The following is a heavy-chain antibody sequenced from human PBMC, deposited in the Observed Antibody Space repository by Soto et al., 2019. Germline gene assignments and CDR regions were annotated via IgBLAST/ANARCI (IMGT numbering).Heavy chain of an antibody. V-gene: IGHV3-7*01. CDR2: IKQDGSEK. CDR1: GFSFNSHW. Sequence: GGSLRLSCAASGFSFNSHWMSWVRQAPGKGLEWVANIKQDGSEKYYVDSVKGRFTISRDSAKNSLYLQMDFLRAEDTAVYYCARDAPRVTMDYYYYYMDIWGKGTTVTVSS. J-gene: IGHJ6*03. D-gene: IGHD4-4*01. CDR3: ARDAPRVTMDYYYYYMDI.